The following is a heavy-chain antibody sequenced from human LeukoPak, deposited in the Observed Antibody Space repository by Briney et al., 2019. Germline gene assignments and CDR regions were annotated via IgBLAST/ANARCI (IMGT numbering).Heavy chain of an antibody. D-gene: IGHD5-12*01. CDR2: IYPGDSDT. V-gene: IGHV5-51*01. CDR1: GYSFTSYW. J-gene: IGHJ6*02. CDR3: ARRQYSGYDSYYYGMDV. Sequence: GESLKISCKGSGYSFTSYWIGWVRQMPGKGLEWMGIIYPGDSDTRYGPSFQGQVTISADKSISTAYLQWSSLKASDTAMYYCARRQYSGYDSYYYGMDVWGQGTTVTVSS.